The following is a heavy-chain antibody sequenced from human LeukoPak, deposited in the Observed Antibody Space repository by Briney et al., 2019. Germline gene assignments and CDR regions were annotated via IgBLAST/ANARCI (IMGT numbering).Heavy chain of an antibody. CDR3: AKDVSQGRLLSAAAATTAFDY. V-gene: IGHV3-74*01. J-gene: IGHJ4*02. D-gene: IGHD6-13*01. CDR1: GFIFSTYW. CDR2: INIDGSDT. Sequence: GGSLRLSCTVSGFIFSTYWMHWVRQAPGKGLVWVSRINIDGSDTSYADSVRGRFTISRDNAKNTLYLQMNSLRTEDTAVYYCAKDVSQGRLLSAAAATTAFDYWGQGTLVTVSS.